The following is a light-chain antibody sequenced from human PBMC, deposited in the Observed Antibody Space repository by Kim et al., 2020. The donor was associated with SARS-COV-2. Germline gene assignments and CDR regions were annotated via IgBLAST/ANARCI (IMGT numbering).Light chain of an antibody. V-gene: IGKV1-12*01. J-gene: IGKJ1*01. CDR2: AAP. CDR1: QVIANW. Sequence: DIQMTQSPSSVSASVGDRVTIACRASQVIANWVAWYQQKPGRAPKLLIYAAPKLQSDVPSRFSGSGSGTDFTLTISSLQPEDCATYYCQQINSFPVAFGQGTKVDIK. CDR3: QQINSFPVA.